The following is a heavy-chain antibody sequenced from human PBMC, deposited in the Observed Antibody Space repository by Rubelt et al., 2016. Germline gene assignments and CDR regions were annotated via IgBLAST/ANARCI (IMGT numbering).Heavy chain of an antibody. J-gene: IGHJ4*02. Sequence: QVQLQQSGPGLLKPSQTLSLTCAISGDSVSSITSAWNSIRQSPSRGLEWLGRTYYRSQWYYCYAVSMRGTLTVNADTSKNQCSLQLKSVTPDDTAVYYCVRDPSGATVDSWGQGILVTVSS. CDR1: GDSVSSITSA. V-gene: IGHV6-1*01. D-gene: IGHD2-15*01. CDR3: VRDPSGATVDS. CDR2: TYYRSQWYY.